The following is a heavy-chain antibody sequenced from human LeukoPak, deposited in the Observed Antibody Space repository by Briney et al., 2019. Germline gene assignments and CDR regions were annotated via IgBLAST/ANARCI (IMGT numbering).Heavy chain of an antibody. CDR3: AKGSYSSGWYESDY. V-gene: IGHV3-30*18. CDR2: ISYDGSSK. Sequence: GGSLRLSCAASGFTFSSFGMHWVRQAPGKGLEWVAVISYDGSSKYYADSVKGRFTISRDNSKNTLYLQMNSLRAEDTAVYYCAKGSYSSGWYESDYWGQGTLVTVSS. D-gene: IGHD6-19*01. CDR1: GFTFSSFG. J-gene: IGHJ4*02.